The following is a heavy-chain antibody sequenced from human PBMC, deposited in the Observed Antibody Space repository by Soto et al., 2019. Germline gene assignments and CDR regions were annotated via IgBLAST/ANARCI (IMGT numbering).Heavy chain of an antibody. CDR3: ARERQYPCDY. J-gene: IGHJ4*02. V-gene: IGHV3-74*01. CDR2: INSDGSNT. D-gene: IGHD4-4*01. CDR1: GFTFSSYW. Sequence: EVQLVESGGGLVQPGGSLRLSCAASGFTFSSYWMHWVRQAPGKGLVWVSRINSDGSNTRYADSVRGRFTISRDNAKNTLYLQMNSLRAEDTAVYYCARERQYPCDYWGQGILVTVSS.